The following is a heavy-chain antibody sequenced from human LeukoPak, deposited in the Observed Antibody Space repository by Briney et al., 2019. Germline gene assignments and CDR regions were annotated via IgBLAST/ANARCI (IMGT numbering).Heavy chain of an antibody. CDR3: ARVGYGDYSSYYYYYMDV. D-gene: IGHD4-17*01. J-gene: IGHJ6*03. Sequence: GGSLRLSCAASGFTVSSNYMSWVRQAPGKRLEWVSVIYSGGSTYYADSVKGRFTISRDNSKNTLYLQMNSLRAEDTAVYYCARVGYGDYSSYYYYYMDVWGKGTTVTVSS. CDR1: GFTVSSNY. V-gene: IGHV3-53*01. CDR2: IYSGGST.